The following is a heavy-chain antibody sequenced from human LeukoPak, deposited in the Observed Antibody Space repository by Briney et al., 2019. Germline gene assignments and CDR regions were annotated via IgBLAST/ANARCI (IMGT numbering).Heavy chain of an antibody. CDR3: AKVSWANYFDY. D-gene: IGHD6-13*01. Sequence: GGSLRLSCAVSGFTFDSYAMTWVRQAPGKGLEWVSAISASGGTTYYADSVRGRFTISRDNSKNTLYVQMNSLRAEDTAIYYCAKVSWANYFDYWGQGTLVTVSS. V-gene: IGHV3-23*01. CDR1: GFTFDSYA. CDR2: ISASGGTT. J-gene: IGHJ4*02.